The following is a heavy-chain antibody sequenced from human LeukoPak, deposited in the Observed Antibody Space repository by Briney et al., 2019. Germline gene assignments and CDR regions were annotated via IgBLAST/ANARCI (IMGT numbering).Heavy chain of an antibody. Sequence: SETLSLTCTVSGVAISSSGDYWGWIRQPPGKGLEWIGSIYYSGNTYYNPSLKSRVTISVDTSKNQFSLRLSSVTAADTAVYYCARPQLLYDKGWFDPWGQGTLVTVSS. CDR1: GVAISSSGDY. CDR2: IYYSGNT. V-gene: IGHV4-39*01. J-gene: IGHJ5*02. D-gene: IGHD3-22*01. CDR3: ARPQLLYDKGWFDP.